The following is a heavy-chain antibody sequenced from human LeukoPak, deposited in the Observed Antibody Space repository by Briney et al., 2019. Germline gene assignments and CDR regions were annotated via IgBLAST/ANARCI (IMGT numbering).Heavy chain of an antibody. Sequence: GGSLRLSCAASGLTFSSYWMSWVRQAPGKGLEWVANIKQDGSEKYYVDSVKGRFSISRDNSKNTLYLQMNSLRAEDTAVYYCAKGAYNYGFLFDYWGQGTLVTVSS. V-gene: IGHV3-7*03. CDR3: AKGAYNYGFLFDY. J-gene: IGHJ4*02. CDR2: IKQDGSEK. CDR1: GLTFSSYW. D-gene: IGHD5-18*01.